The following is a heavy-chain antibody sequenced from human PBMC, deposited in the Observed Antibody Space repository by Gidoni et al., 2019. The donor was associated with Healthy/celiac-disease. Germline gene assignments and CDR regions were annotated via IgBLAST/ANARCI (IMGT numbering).Heavy chain of an antibody. D-gene: IGHD6-19*01. J-gene: IGHJ5*02. CDR1: GGSFRGYY. CDR3: ARGRGLGYSSGWYVPWFDP. Sequence: QVQLQQWGAGLLKPSATLSLTCAVYGGSFRGYYWSWIRQPPGKGLEWIGEINHSGSTNYNPSLKSRVTISVDTSKNQFSLKLSSVTAADTAVYYCARGRGLGYSSGWYVPWFDPWGQGTLVTVSS. V-gene: IGHV4-34*01. CDR2: INHSGST.